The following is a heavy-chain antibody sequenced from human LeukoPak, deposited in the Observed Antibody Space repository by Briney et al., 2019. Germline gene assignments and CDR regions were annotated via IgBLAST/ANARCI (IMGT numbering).Heavy chain of an antibody. CDR1: GFTVSSNY. Sequence: GSLRLSCAASGFTVSSNYMSWVRQAPGKGLEWVSLIYSGGVTYYADSVKGRFIISRDNSKNTLFLQMNSLRAEDTAVYYCARAPSGWSDYWYFDLWGRGTLVTVSS. CDR3: ARAPSGWSDYWYFDL. V-gene: IGHV3-53*01. J-gene: IGHJ2*01. CDR2: IYSGGVT. D-gene: IGHD6-19*01.